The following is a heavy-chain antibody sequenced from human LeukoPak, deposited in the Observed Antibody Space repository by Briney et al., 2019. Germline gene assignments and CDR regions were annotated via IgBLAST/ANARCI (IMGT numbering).Heavy chain of an antibody. CDR2: INPSGHTT. CDR1: GYTFTSYY. CDR3: AREYCSSTTCYYLFDY. V-gene: IGHV1-46*01. J-gene: IGHJ4*02. D-gene: IGHD2-2*01. Sequence: GASVKVSCKASGYTFTSYYMHWVRQAPGQGLEWMGMINPSGHTTSYEQKFQGRVTMTSDMSTTTVYMELSSLRSEDTAVYYCAREYCSSTTCYYLFDYWGQGTLVTVSS.